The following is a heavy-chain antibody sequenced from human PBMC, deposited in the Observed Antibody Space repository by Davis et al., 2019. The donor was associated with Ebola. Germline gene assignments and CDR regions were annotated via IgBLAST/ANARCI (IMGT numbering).Heavy chain of an antibody. V-gene: IGHV4-34*01. Sequence: PSETLSLTCAVSGGSISSYYWSWIRQPPGKGLEWIGEINHSGSTNYNPSLKSRVTISVDTSKNQFSLKLSSVTAADTAVYYCARMGLAVAGTLLYWGQGTLVTVSS. CDR1: GGSISSYY. CDR2: INHSGST. J-gene: IGHJ4*02. D-gene: IGHD6-19*01. CDR3: ARMGLAVAGTLLY.